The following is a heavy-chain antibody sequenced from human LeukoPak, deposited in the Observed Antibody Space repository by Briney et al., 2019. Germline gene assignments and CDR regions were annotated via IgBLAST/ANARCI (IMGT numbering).Heavy chain of an antibody. Sequence: SETLSLTCTVSGGSISIYYWSWIRQPPGKGLEWIGYIYHSGSTTYNPSLKSRVTISVDTSKNQFSLKLSSVTAADTAIYYCARDSLGFDYWGQGTLVTVSS. CDR3: ARDSLGFDY. J-gene: IGHJ4*02. V-gene: IGHV4-59*01. CDR2: IYHSGST. CDR1: GGSISIYY.